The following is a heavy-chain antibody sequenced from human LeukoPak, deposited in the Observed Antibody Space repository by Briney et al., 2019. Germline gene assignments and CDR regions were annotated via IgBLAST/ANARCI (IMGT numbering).Heavy chain of an antibody. CDR3: ARGMAVWAVAGTVDFDY. D-gene: IGHD6-19*01. CDR1: GGSIRSYY. J-gene: IGHJ4*02. V-gene: IGHV4-59*12. Sequence: SETLSLTCTVSGGSIRSYYWTWIRQPPGMGLEWIGYIYYSGSTNNNPSLKSRVTILVDTSKNQFSLKLSSVTAADTAVYYCARGMAVWAVAGTVDFDYWGQGTLVTVSS. CDR2: IYYSGST.